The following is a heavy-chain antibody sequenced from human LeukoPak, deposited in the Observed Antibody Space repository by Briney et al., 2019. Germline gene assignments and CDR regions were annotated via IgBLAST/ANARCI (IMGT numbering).Heavy chain of an antibody. Sequence: SETLSLTCTVSGYSIRTDYYWSWIRQPPGKGLEWIGDMYHDGSISYNPSLKSRITMSVDTSKNQFSLKVSSVTAADTATYYCARIIRFKRSWPEAYHYYMDVWGKGTTVTVSS. CDR3: ARIIRFKRSWPEAYHYYMDV. J-gene: IGHJ6*03. CDR1: GYSIRTDYY. D-gene: IGHD3-10*01. V-gene: IGHV4-38-2*02. CDR2: MYHDGSI.